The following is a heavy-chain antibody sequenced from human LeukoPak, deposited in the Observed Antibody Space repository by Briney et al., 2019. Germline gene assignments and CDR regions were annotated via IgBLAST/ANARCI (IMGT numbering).Heavy chain of an antibody. V-gene: IGHV5-51*01. D-gene: IGHD3-9*01. Sequence: HGESLKISCNGSGYSFTSYWLGWVRQMPGKGLEWMGIIYPGDSDTRYSPSFQGQVTISADKSISTAYLQWSSLKASDTAMYYCARLSTLTGQEGTVDYWGQGTLVTVPS. CDR1: GYSFTSYW. CDR2: IYPGDSDT. J-gene: IGHJ4*02. CDR3: ARLSTLTGQEGTVDY.